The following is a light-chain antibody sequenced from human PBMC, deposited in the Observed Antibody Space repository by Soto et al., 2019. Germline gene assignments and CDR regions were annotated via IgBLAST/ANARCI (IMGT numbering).Light chain of an antibody. CDR1: SGHSSYA. CDR2: VNSDGSH. Sequence: QPVLTQSPSASASLGASVKLTCTLSSGHSSYAIAWHQQQPEKGPRYLMKVNSDGSHSKGDGIPDRFSGSSSGAERYLTISSLQSEDEADYYCQTWGTGTRGVFGGGTKLTVL. V-gene: IGLV4-69*01. J-gene: IGLJ3*02. CDR3: QTWGTGTRGV.